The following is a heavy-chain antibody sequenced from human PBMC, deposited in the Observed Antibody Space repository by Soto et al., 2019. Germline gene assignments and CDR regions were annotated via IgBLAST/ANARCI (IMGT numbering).Heavy chain of an antibody. CDR3: AREHYDILTGYYDNWFDP. V-gene: IGHV4-30-4*01. D-gene: IGHD3-9*01. CDR2: IYYSGST. Sequence: PSETLSLTCTVSGGSISSGDYYWSWIRQPPGKGLEWIGYIYYSGSTYYNPSLKSRVTISVDTSKNQFSLKLSSVTAADTAVYYCAREHYDILTGYYDNWFDPWGQGTLVTVSS. J-gene: IGHJ5*02. CDR1: GGSISSGDYY.